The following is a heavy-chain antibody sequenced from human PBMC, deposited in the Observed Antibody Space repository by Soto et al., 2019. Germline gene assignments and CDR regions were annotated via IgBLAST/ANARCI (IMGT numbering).Heavy chain of an antibody. J-gene: IGHJ4*02. Sequence: GSLRLSCTASGFLFTDYYMSWIRQPPGKGLEWLAYIDGSSDHTNSADSVKGRFTISRDNAKNSVLLQMNNLRADDTAVYYCARDLRFSSANYFDFWGRGTLVTVSS. V-gene: IGHV3-11*06. CDR3: ARDLRFSSANYFDF. CDR1: GFLFTDYY. CDR2: IDGSSDHT. D-gene: IGHD2-15*01.